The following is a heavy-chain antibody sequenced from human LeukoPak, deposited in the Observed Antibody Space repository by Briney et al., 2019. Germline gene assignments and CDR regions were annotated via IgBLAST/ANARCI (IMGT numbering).Heavy chain of an antibody. D-gene: IGHD2-15*01. CDR1: GGSFSNYY. CDR2: INHSGNT. J-gene: IGHJ5*02. V-gene: IGHV4-34*01. CDR3: ARDEGGGVNWFDP. Sequence: SETLSLTCAVYGGSFSNYYWSWIRQPPGKGLEWIGEINHSGNTNYDPPLKSRVTISVDTSKNQFSLKLSSVTAADTAVYHCARDEGGGVNWFDPWGQGTLVTVSS.